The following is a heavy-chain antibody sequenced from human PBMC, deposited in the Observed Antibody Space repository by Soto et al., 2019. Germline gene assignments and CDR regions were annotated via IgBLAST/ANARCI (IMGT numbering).Heavy chain of an antibody. D-gene: IGHD1-26*01. J-gene: IGHJ4*02. CDR3: ARQLGATDDY. CDR1: GGSISSGGYS. Sequence: PSETLSLTCAVSGGSISSGGYSWSWIRQPPGKGLEWIGYIYHSGSTYYNPSLKSRVTISVDTSKNQFSLKLSSVTAADTALYYCARQLGATDDYWGQGNLVTVSS. V-gene: IGHV4-30-2*01. CDR2: IYHSGST.